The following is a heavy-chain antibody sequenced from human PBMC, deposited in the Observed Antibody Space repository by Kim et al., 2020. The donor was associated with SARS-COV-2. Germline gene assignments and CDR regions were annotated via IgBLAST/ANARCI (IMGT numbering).Heavy chain of an antibody. CDR1: GYTFTSYD. J-gene: IGHJ4*02. V-gene: IGHV1-8*01. D-gene: IGHD3-3*01. CDR2: MNPNSGNT. CDR3: ARGSPILRFLEASEYYFDY. Sequence: ASVKVSCKASGYTFTSYDINWVRQASGQGLEWMGWMNPNSGNTGYAQKFQGIVTMTRNTSIRTAYMEVSSLRSEDTAVYYCARGSPILRFLEASEYYFDYWGQGTLVTVSS.